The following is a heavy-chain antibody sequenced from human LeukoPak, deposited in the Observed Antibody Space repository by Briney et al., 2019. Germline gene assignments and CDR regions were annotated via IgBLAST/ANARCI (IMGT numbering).Heavy chain of an antibody. V-gene: IGHV3-30*04. CDR1: GFTFSSYA. Sequence: GGSLRLSCAASGFTFSSYAMHWVRQAPGKGLEGVAVISYDGSNKYYADSVKGRFTISRDNSKNTLYLQMNSLRAEDTAVYYCARAPDYYDSSGYSYFDYWGQGTLVTVSS. CDR2: ISYDGSNK. D-gene: IGHD3-22*01. CDR3: ARAPDYYDSSGYSYFDY. J-gene: IGHJ4*02.